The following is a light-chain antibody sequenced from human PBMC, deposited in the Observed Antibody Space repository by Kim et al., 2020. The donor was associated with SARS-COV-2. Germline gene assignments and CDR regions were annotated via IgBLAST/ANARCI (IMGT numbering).Light chain of an antibody. Sequence: RVTISCTGSSSNSGAGYDVHWYQQLPGTAPKLLIYGNSNRPSGVPDRFSGSKSGTSASLAITGLQAEDEADYYCQSYDSSMSGSVFGGGTQLTVL. CDR1: SSNSGAGYD. CDR2: GNS. CDR3: QSYDSSMSGSV. J-gene: IGLJ3*02. V-gene: IGLV1-40*01.